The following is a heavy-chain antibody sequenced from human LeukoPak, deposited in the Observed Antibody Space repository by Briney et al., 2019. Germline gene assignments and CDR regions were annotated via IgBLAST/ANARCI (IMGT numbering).Heavy chain of an antibody. CDR3: ARVIMYYYDSSGYVDY. V-gene: IGHV3-48*03. D-gene: IGHD3-22*01. CDR2: ISSSGSTI. J-gene: IGHJ4*02. CDR1: GFTFSSYE. Sequence: GGSLRLSCAASGFTFSSYEMNWVRQAPGKGLEWVSYISSSGSTIYYADSVKGRFTISRDNAKNSLYLQMNSLRAEDTAVYYCARVIMYYYDSSGYVDYWGQGTLVTVSS.